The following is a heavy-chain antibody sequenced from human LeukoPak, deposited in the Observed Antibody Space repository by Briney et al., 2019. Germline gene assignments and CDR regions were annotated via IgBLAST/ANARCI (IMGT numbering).Heavy chain of an antibody. Sequence: SETLSLTCTVSGYSISSGYYWGWIRQPPGKGLEWIGSIYHSGSTYYNPSLKSRVTISVDTSKNQFSLKLSSVTATDTAVYYCARGTTPGYSGHGGALDAFDIWGQGTMVTVFS. D-gene: IGHD5-12*01. V-gene: IGHV4-38-2*02. J-gene: IGHJ3*02. CDR3: ARGTTPGYSGHGGALDAFDI. CDR2: IYHSGST. CDR1: GYSISSGYY.